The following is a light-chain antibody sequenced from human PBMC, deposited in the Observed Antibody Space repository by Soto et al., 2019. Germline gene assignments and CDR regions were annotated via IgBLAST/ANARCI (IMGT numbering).Light chain of an antibody. Sequence: EIVLTQSPGTLSLSPGERATLSCRASQSVSSSYLAWYQQKPGQAPRLLIYGASSRATGIPDRFSGSGSGTDFPLTISRLEPEDFAVYYCQQYGSSLLMYTFGQGTKLEIK. CDR3: QQYGSSLLMYT. V-gene: IGKV3-20*01. J-gene: IGKJ2*01. CDR2: GAS. CDR1: QSVSSSY.